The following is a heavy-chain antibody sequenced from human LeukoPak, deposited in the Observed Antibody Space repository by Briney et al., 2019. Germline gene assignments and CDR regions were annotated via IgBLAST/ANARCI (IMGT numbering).Heavy chain of an antibody. D-gene: IGHD3-22*01. J-gene: IGHJ3*02. CDR2: ISSSGSTI. V-gene: IGHV3-48*04. CDR3: ARSTGWLTTDAFDI. Sequence: QPGGSLRLSCVVSGFTFSSYGFHWVRQAPGKGLEWVSYISSSGSTIYYADSVKGRFTISRDNAKNSLYLQMNSLRAEDTAVYYCARSTGWLTTDAFDIWGQGTMVTVSS. CDR1: GFTFSSYG.